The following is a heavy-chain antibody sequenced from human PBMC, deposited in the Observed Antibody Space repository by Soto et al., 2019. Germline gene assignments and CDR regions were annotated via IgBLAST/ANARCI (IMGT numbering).Heavy chain of an antibody. Sequence: QVQLQQWGAGLLKPSETLSLTCAVYGGSFSGYYWSWIRQPPGKGLEWIGEINHSGSTNYNPSLKSRAPPSVDTSKNQFSLKLSSVTAADTAVYYCASNVAQVLGWFDPWGQGTLVTVSS. CDR1: GGSFSGYY. CDR3: ASNVAQVLGWFDP. D-gene: IGHD2-8*02. CDR2: INHSGST. J-gene: IGHJ5*02. V-gene: IGHV4-34*01.